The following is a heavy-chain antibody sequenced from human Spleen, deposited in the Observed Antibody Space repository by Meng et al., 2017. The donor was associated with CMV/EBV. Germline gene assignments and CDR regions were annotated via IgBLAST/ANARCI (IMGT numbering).Heavy chain of an antibody. J-gene: IGHJ3*02. CDR2: LGDNGDKT. CDR1: GFTFSSYS. D-gene: IGHD3-10*01. CDR3: AKAALYGSGSYYSAFDM. Sequence: GESLKISCAASGFTFSSYSMNWVSQAPGKGLEWVSTLGDNGDKTYNAASVKGRFIISRDSSKNTLYLQMNSLRADDTAVYYCAKAALYGSGSYYSAFDMWGQGTMVTVSS. V-gene: IGHV3-23*01.